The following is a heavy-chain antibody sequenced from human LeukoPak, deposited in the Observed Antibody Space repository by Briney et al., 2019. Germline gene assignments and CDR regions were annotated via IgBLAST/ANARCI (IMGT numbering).Heavy chain of an antibody. CDR1: GFTFNTYA. CDR2: ISASADAT. D-gene: IGHD3-10*01. CDR3: ASFHYYGSGAYYLSY. V-gene: IGHV3-23*01. Sequence: GGSLRLSCAASGFTFNTYAMNWVRRAPGKGLEWVASISASADATYYADSVKGRFTISRDNSKNTLYLQMSSLRAEDTAVYFCASFHYYGSGAYYLSYWGQGTLVTVSS. J-gene: IGHJ4*02.